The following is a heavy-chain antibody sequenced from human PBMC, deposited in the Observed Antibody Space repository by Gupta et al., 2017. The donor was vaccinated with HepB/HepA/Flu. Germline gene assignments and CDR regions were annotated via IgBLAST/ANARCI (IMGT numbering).Heavy chain of an antibody. V-gene: IGHV3-23*01. D-gene: IGHD4-17*01. CDR3: AKFYGDSTRGVGYYYHMDV. Sequence: ELQLLESGGDLVQPGGSLRLSCVASGFTFNNYAMSWVRQAPGRGLERVSGVSGTGRRTCYADSVKGRFTISRDKSKKTLYLQMSSLRADDTAVYYCAKFYGDSTRGVGYYYHMDVWGKGTAVTVAS. J-gene: IGHJ6*03. CDR1: GFTFNNYA. CDR2: VSGTGRRT.